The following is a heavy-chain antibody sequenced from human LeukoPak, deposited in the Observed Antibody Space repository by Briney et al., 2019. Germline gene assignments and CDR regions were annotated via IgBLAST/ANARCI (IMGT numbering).Heavy chain of an antibody. CDR2: INSDGSST. D-gene: IGHD3-10*01. J-gene: IGHJ4*02. CDR1: GFTFSSYW. V-gene: IGHV3-74*01. Sequence: VGSLRLSCAASGFTFSSYWMHWVRQAPGKGLVWVSRINSDGSSTSYADSVKGRFTISRDNAKNTLYLQMNSLRAEDTAVYYCARERYYYGSGSLLDYWGQGTLVTVSS. CDR3: ARERYYYGSGSLLDY.